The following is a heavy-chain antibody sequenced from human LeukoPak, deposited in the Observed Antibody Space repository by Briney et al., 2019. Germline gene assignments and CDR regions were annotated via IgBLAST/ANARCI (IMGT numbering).Heavy chain of an antibody. J-gene: IGHJ4*02. CDR1: GGSISRYY. CDR3: ARSGTAAGRRDY. D-gene: IGHD6-13*01. V-gene: IGHV4-59*01. Sequence: KPSETLSPTCTVSGGSISRYYWSWIRQPPGKGLEWIGYVYYSGSTNYNPSLKSRVTISVDTSKNQFSLKLNSVNAADTAVYCCARSGTAAGRRDYWGQGTLVTVSS. CDR2: VYYSGST.